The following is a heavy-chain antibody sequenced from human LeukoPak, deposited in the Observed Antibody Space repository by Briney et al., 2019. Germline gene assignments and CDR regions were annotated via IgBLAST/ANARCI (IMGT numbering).Heavy chain of an antibody. CDR3: ARGYDILTGYSV. Sequence: AGGSLRLSCAASGFTFDDYGLSWVRQSPGKGLEWVSGINWNGGSTAYADSVKGRFTISRDNAKNSLYLQMNSLRAEDTAVYYCARGYDILTGYSVWGPGTLVTVSS. V-gene: IGHV3-20*04. CDR2: INWNGGST. D-gene: IGHD3-9*01. CDR1: GFTFDDYG. J-gene: IGHJ4*02.